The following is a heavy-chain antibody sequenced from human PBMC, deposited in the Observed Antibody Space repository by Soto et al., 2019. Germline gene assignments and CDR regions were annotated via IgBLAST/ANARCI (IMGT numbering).Heavy chain of an antibody. CDR2: ISHGATRK. V-gene: IGHV3-30*18. J-gene: IGHJ4*02. CDR1: RFTFSDYG. D-gene: IGHD4-4*01. CDR3: AKGWVGGSNRYQLDY. Sequence: GGSLRLSCAASRFTFSDYGMHWVRQAPGKGLEWVAGISHGATRKSYSDSVKGRFIISRDNSKKMLYLQLNGLRREDTAVYYCAKGWVGGSNRYQLDYWGRGTLVTVSS.